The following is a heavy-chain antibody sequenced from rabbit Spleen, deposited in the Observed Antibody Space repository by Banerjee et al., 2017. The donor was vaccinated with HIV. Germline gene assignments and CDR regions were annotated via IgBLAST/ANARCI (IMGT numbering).Heavy chain of an antibody. CDR2: VYAGSSGST. V-gene: IGHV1S40*01. CDR3: ARDLVGVIGWNFYL. CDR1: GFSFSSTYY. Sequence: QSLEESGGDLVKPGASLALTCTASGFSFSSTYYMCWVRQAPGKGLEWVACVYAGSSGSTYSATWAKGRFTISKTSSTTVTLQMTSLTAADRAAYFCARDLVGVIGWNFYLWGPGTLVTVS. D-gene: IGHD1-1*01. J-gene: IGHJ4*01.